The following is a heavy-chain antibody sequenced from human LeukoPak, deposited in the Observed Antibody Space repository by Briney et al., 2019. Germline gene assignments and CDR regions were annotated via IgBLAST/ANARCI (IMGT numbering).Heavy chain of an antibody. CDR3: VREGLRRGWFAH. CDR1: GLTSSNYA. V-gene: IGHV3-43*02. J-gene: IGHJ5*02. Sequence: PGGSLRLSCAAPGLTSSNYAIHCGRQAPGKGLEWVSLISGDGGSTFYADSVRGRFTISRDNSKNSLSLQMSSLRSEDTAFYFCVREGLRRGWFAHGGQGTLVTVSS. CDR2: ISGDGGST. D-gene: IGHD3-16*01.